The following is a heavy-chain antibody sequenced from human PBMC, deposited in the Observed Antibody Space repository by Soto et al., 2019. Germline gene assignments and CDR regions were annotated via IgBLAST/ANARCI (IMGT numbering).Heavy chain of an antibody. CDR2: IRGDGSAK. CDR1: GFTFGNYW. CDR3: ARDVSPVGSGYYFDAFDI. J-gene: IGHJ3*02. D-gene: IGHD6-25*01. V-gene: IGHV3-7*03. Sequence: EVQLVESGGGLVQPGGSLRLSCAASGFTFGNYWMTWVRQAPGKGLEWVANIRGDGSAKYYLDSVRGRFTVSRDNADNSLFLQMNSLRAEDTAVYYCARDVSPVGSGYYFDAFDIWGQGTMVTVS.